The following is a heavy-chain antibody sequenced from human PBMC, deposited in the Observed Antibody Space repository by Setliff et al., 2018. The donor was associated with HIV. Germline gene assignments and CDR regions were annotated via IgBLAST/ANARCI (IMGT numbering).Heavy chain of an antibody. CDR3: ARASTGYSSIWYRNGLTYYNYMDV. CDR1: GYSITSGYY. Sequence: SETLSLTCAVSGYSITSGYYWGWIRQPPGKGLAWIASIYHRGTTYYNTSLKSRVTISVDTSKNQFSLRLSSVTAADTAVFYCARASTGYSSIWYRNGLTYYNYMDVWGRGTKVTVSS. J-gene: IGHJ6*03. CDR2: IYHRGTT. V-gene: IGHV4-38-2*01. D-gene: IGHD6-13*01.